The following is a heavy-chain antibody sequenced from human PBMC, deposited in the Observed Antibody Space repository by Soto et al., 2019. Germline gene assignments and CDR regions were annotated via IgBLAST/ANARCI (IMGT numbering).Heavy chain of an antibody. CDR2: IYTSGST. D-gene: IGHD5-12*01. J-gene: IGHJ5*02. CDR1: GGSISGYY. Sequence: PSETLSLTCTVSGGSISGYYWSWIRQPAGKGLEWIGRIYTSGSTNYNPSLKSRVTLSVDTSKTQFSLKLTSVTAADTAVYYCARAGGYEVQGNNWFDPWGQGTLVTV. V-gene: IGHV4-4*07. CDR3: ARAGGYEVQGNNWFDP.